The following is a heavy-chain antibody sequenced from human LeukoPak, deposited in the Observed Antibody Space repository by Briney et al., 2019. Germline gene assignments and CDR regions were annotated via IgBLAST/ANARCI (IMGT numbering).Heavy chain of an antibody. CDR2: ISDTGTST. J-gene: IGHJ2*01. CDR3: ARSTNYGDYVRWYFDL. D-gene: IGHD4-17*01. CDR1: GFTFSDYY. V-gene: IGHV3-11*03. Sequence: GGSLRLSCAASGFTFSDYYMTWVRQAPGKGLEWLSYISDTGTSTNYADSVKGRFTISRDNAKKSLFLQMSSLRAEDTAVYFCARSTNYGDYVRWYFDLWGRGTLVTVSS.